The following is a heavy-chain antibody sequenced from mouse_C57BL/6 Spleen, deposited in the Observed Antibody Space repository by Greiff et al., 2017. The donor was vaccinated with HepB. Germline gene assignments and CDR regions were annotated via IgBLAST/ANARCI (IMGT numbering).Heavy chain of an antibody. D-gene: IGHD2-3*01. Sequence: VQLKESGPELVKPGASVKIPCKASGYTFTDYNMDWVKQSHGKSLEWIGDINPNNGGTIYNQKFKGKATLTVDKSSSTAYMELRSLTSEDTAVYYCARRDGYQHYFDYWGQGTTLTVSS. V-gene: IGHV1-18*01. CDR2: INPNNGGT. CDR1: GYTFTDYN. J-gene: IGHJ2*01. CDR3: ARRDGYQHYFDY.